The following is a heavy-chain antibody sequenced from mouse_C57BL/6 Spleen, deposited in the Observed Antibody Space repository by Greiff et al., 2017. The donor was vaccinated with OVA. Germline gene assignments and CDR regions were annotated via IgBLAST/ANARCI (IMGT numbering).Heavy chain of an antibody. CDR3: ARSTTVED. Sequence: VKLQQPGAELVKPGASVTLSCKASGYTFTSYWMHWVKQRPGQGLEWIGMIHPNSGSTNYNEKFKSKATLTVDKSSSTAYMQLSSLTAEDAAVYYCARSTTVEDWGQGTTLTVSS. CDR2: IHPNSGST. J-gene: IGHJ2*01. D-gene: IGHD1-1*01. CDR1: GYTFTSYW. V-gene: IGHV1-64*01.